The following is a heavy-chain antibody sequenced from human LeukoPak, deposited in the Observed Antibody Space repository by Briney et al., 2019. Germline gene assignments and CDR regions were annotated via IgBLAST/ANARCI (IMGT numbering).Heavy chain of an antibody. D-gene: IGHD1-26*01. CDR1: GGSISSSSYY. Sequence: PSETLSLTCTVSGGSISSSSYYWGWIRQPPGKGLEWIGSICYSGSTYYNPSLKSRVTISVDTSKNQFSLKLSSVTAADTAVYYCARLGKEVLYGAPYYWGQGTLVTVSS. CDR2: ICYSGST. J-gene: IGHJ4*02. CDR3: ARLGKEVLYGAPYY. V-gene: IGHV4-39*01.